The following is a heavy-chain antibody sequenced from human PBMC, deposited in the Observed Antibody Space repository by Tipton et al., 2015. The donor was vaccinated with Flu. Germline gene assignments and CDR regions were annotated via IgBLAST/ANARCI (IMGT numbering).Heavy chain of an antibody. CDR2: VSYSGST. Sequence: LRLSCTVSGGSISGFSWGWVRQPPGKGLECVGYVSYSGSTNYNPSLKSRVTISTDASKNQVSLKLSSVTAADTAVYYCAREHFYDTDLLDWYFDLWGRGTLVTVSS. D-gene: IGHD3-22*01. V-gene: IGHV4-59*01. CDR3: AREHFYDTDLLDWYFDL. J-gene: IGHJ2*01. CDR1: GGSISGFS.